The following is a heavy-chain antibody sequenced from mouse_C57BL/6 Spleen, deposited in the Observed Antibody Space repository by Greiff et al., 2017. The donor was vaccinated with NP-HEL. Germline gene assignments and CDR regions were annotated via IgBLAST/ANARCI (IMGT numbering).Heavy chain of an antibody. Sequence: VQLQQSGPELVKPGASVKISCKASGYTFTDYYMNWVKQSHGKSLEWIGDINPNNGGTSYNQKFKGKATLTVDKSSSTAYMELRSLTSEDSAVYYCASPITTVVATDWYFDVWGTGTTVTVSS. J-gene: IGHJ1*03. V-gene: IGHV1-26*01. CDR3: ASPITTVVATDWYFDV. CDR2: INPNNGGT. CDR1: GYTFTDYY. D-gene: IGHD1-1*01.